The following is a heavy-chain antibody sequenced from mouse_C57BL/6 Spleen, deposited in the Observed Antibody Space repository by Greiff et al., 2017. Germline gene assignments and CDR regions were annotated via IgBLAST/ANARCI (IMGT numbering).Heavy chain of an antibody. J-gene: IGHJ4*01. V-gene: IGHV5-6*01. CDR1: GFTFSSYG. CDR2: ISSGGSYT. Sequence: EVMLVESGGDLVKPGGSLKLSCAASGFTFSSYGMSWVRQTPDKRLEWVATISSGGSYTYYPDSVKGRFTISRDNAKNTLYLQMSSLKSEDTAMYYCARHEDDYDGYAMDYWGQGTSVTVSS. CDR3: ARHEDDYDGYAMDY. D-gene: IGHD2-4*01.